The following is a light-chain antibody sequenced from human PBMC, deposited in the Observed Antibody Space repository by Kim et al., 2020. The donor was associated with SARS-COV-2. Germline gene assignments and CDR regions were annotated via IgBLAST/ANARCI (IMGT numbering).Light chain of an antibody. Sequence: VALGQTVRITCQGDSRRSYYASWYQQKPGQAPVVVIYGKNNRPSGIPDRFSGSSSGNTASLTITGAQAEDEADYYCNSRDFSGLYVFGTGTKVTVL. CDR2: GKN. CDR1: SRRSYY. J-gene: IGLJ1*01. CDR3: NSRDFSGLYV. V-gene: IGLV3-19*01.